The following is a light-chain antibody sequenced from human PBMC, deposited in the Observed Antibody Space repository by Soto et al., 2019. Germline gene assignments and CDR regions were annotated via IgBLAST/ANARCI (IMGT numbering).Light chain of an antibody. CDR1: QSISVW. CDR3: QLYNSYSRT. V-gene: IGKV1-5*03. Sequence: DIQMTQSPSTLSASVGDRVTITCRASQSISVWLAWYQQKAGKAPKLLIYKAYRLESGLPSRFSGSGSDTEFILTTSGLQPGDSATYHSQLYNSYSRTFGEVNKVEVK. J-gene: IGKJ1*01. CDR2: KAY.